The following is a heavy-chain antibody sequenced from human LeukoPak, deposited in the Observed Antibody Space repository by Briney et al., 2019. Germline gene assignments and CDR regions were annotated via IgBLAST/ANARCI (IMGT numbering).Heavy chain of an antibody. CDR3: ARVRYGCPLDY. J-gene: IGHJ4*02. CDR1: GGSFSGYY. D-gene: IGHD4-17*01. Sequence: SETLSLTCAVYGGSFSGYYWSWIRQPPGKGLEWIGEINHSGSTNYNPSLKSRVTISVDTSKNQFSLKLSSVTAADTAVYYCARVRYGCPLDYWGQGTLVTVSS. CDR2: INHSGST. V-gene: IGHV4-34*01.